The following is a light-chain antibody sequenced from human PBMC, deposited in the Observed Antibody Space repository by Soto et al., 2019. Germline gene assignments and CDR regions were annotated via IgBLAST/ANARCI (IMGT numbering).Light chain of an antibody. V-gene: IGKV3-15*01. Sequence: EIVMTQSPATLSVSPGGRATLSCRASQTISGTLAWYQQKPGQAPRLLIHGASTRAPGFPDRISGSRSGTEFTLTISSLQSEDFGVYYCQQFEDWPTFGQGTKVDIK. J-gene: IGKJ1*01. CDR3: QQFEDWPT. CDR2: GAS. CDR1: QTISGT.